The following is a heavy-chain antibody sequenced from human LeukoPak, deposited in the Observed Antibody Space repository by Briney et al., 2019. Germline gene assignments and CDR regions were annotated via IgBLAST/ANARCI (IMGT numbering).Heavy chain of an antibody. CDR3: ARDRGDSSGYSLYHFDY. CDR1: GFTFSSYA. D-gene: IGHD3-22*01. CDR2: IKQDESEK. J-gene: IGHJ4*02. Sequence: GWSLRLSCAASGFTFSSYAMSWVRQAPGKGLEWVANIKQDESEKYYVDSVKGRFTISRDNAKNSLYLQMNSLRAEDTAVYYCARDRGDSSGYSLYHFDYWGQGTLVTVSS. V-gene: IGHV3-7*01.